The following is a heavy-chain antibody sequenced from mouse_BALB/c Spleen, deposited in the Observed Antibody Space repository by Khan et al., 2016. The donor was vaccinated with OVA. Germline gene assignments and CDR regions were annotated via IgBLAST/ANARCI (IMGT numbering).Heavy chain of an antibody. CDR3: ARVGYAGNMDS. V-gene: IGHV9-3-1*01. Sequence: QIQLVQSGPELKKPGEPVKISCKASGYTFTKNGMNWAKQAPGQGLKWMGWINTYTEEPTYAADFKVRFAFPLATSARTAYLQINNLKEEDTATYDCARVGYAGNMDSWSEGTSVTVS. J-gene: IGHJ4*01. D-gene: IGHD2-14*01. CDR2: INTYTEEP. CDR1: GYTFTKNG.